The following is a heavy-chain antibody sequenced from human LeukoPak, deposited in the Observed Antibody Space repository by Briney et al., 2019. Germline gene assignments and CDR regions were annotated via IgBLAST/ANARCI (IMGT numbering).Heavy chain of an antibody. CDR1: GFTFSSYW. J-gene: IGHJ4*02. CDR2: INSDGSST. Sequence: GGSLRLSCAASGFTFSSYWMHWVRQTPGKGLVWVSRINSDGSSTSYADSVKGRFTISRDNAKNTLYLQMNSLRAEDTAVYYCARAALRGSWVDYWGQGTLVTVSS. CDR3: ARAALRGSWVDY. V-gene: IGHV3-74*01. D-gene: IGHD1-26*01.